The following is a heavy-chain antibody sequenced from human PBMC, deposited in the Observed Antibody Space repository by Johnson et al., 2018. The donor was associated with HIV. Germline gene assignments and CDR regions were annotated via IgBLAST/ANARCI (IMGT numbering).Heavy chain of an antibody. J-gene: IGHJ3*02. D-gene: IGHD3-3*01. CDR1: GFTFSTYA. CDR3: AKSPRFTIFGSDAFDI. Sequence: VQLVESGGGLVQPGGSLRLSCAASGFTFSTYAMSWVRQAPGRGLEWVSAISGGGGSTYYADSVKGRFPISRDNSKNTLYLQMNSLRAEDTAVYYCAKSPRFTIFGSDAFDIWGQGTMVTVSS. CDR2: ISGGGGST. V-gene: IGHV3-23*04.